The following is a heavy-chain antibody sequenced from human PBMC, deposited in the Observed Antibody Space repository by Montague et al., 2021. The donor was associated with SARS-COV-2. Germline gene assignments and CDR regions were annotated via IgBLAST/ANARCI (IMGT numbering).Heavy chain of an antibody. D-gene: IGHD3-16*02. CDR1: GFTFSNYD. V-gene: IGHV3-48*03. CDR3: TRDYRSIVGDGLDI. J-gene: IGHJ3*02. Sequence: SLRLSCAASGFTFSNYDMNWVRQAPGKGPEWISCISTSAYTTSYAGSVKGRFTISRDNGNNSLYLQMNSLRVEDTAVYYCTRDYRSIVGDGLDIWGQGTKVTVSS. CDR2: ISTSAYTT.